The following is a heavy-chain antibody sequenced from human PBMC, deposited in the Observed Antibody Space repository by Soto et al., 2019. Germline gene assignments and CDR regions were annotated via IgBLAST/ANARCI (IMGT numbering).Heavy chain of an antibody. D-gene: IGHD6-19*01. J-gene: IGHJ4*02. Sequence: QVQLVESGGGLVKPGGSLRLSCAASGFTFSGYYMSWILQAPGQKLEWISYINSSGTNENYADSVKGRFTASRDNAKNSVYLQVNSLRAEDTAVYYCARYRGAVVGQYFDYWGQGTLVTVSS. CDR1: GFTFSGYY. CDR2: INSSGTNE. CDR3: ARYRGAVVGQYFDY. V-gene: IGHV3-11*01.